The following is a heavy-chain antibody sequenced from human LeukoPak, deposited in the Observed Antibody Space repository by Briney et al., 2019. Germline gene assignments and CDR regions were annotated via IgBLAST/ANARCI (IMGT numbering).Heavy chain of an antibody. CDR1: GGSLSTTSW. CDR2: VYHSGGGTT. V-gene: IGHV4-4*02. CDR3: ARGIMVRGHYFDY. J-gene: IGHJ4*02. D-gene: IGHD3-10*01. Sequence: PSGTLSLTCAVSGGSLSTTSWWVWLRQPPGKGLEWIGEVYHSGGGTTNYNPSLKSRVTISVDTSKNQFSLKLSSVTAADTAVYYCARGIMVRGHYFDYWGQGTLVTVSS.